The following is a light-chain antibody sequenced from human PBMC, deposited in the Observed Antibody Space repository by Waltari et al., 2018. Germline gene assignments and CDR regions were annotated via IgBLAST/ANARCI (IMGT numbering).Light chain of an antibody. CDR1: QTVSSF. CDR2: DAS. Sequence: EIVLTQSPATLSLSPGERATLSCRASQTVSSFLAWYQHKPGQAPRLLIYDASNRASGIPARFIGSGSGTDFTLTISSLEPEDFALYYCQQRSDWPLTFGGGTKVEI. J-gene: IGKJ4*01. CDR3: QQRSDWPLT. V-gene: IGKV3-11*01.